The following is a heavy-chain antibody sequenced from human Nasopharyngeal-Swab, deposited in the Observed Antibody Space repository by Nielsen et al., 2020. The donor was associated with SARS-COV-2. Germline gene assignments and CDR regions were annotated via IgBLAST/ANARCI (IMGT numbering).Heavy chain of an antibody. CDR1: GFTFSSYG. D-gene: IGHD1-14*01. V-gene: IGHV3-30*18. CDR3: AKFHGPGGAFEI. Sequence: GGSLRLSCAASGFTFSSYGMHWVRQAPGKGLEWVAVISYDGSNKYYADSVKGRFTISRDNSKNTLYLQMNSLRAEDTAVYYCAKFHGPGGAFEIWGQGTMVTVSS. J-gene: IGHJ3*02. CDR2: ISYDGSNK.